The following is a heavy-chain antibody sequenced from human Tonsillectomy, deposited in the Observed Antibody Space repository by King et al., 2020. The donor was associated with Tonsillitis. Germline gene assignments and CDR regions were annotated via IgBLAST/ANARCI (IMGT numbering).Heavy chain of an antibody. Sequence: VQLQQWGAGLLKPWETLSLTCAVYGGSFSGYYWSWIRQPPGKGLEWIGEITHSGSTNYNPSLKGRVTISVETSKNQFSLKLSSVTAADTAVYYCAGGLSGSYPPYYYYYYMDVWGKGTTVTVSS. CDR1: GGSFSGYY. D-gene: IGHD1-26*01. CDR3: AGGLSGSYPPYYYYYYMDV. V-gene: IGHV4-34*01. J-gene: IGHJ6*03. CDR2: ITHSGST.